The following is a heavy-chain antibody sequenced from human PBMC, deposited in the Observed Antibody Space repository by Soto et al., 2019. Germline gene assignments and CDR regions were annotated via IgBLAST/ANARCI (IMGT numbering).Heavy chain of an antibody. CDR3: ARVVRRIYGMDV. CDR2: IWYDGSNK. D-gene: IGHD2-2*01. V-gene: IGHV3-33*01. CDR1: GFTFSSYG. Sequence: QVQLVESGGGVVQPGRSLRLSCAASGFTFSSYGMHWVRQAPGKGLEWVADIWYDGSNKYYADSVKGRFTISRDNSKNTLYLQMNSLRAEDTAVYYCARVVRRIYGMDVWGQGTTVTVSS. J-gene: IGHJ6*02.